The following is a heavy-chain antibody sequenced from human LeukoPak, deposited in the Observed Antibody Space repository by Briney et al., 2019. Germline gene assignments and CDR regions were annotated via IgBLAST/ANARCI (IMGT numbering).Heavy chain of an antibody. CDR3: ARRHPYSGSRGGTNWFDP. CDR1: GGSISSGGYY. D-gene: IGHD1-26*01. V-gene: IGHV4-31*03. Sequence: SETLSLTFTVSGGSISSGGYYWSWIRQHPGKGLEWIGYIYYSGSTYYNPSLKSRVTISVDTSKNQFSLKLSSVTAADTAVYYCARRHPYSGSRGGTNWFDPWGQGTLVTVSS. J-gene: IGHJ5*02. CDR2: IYYSGST.